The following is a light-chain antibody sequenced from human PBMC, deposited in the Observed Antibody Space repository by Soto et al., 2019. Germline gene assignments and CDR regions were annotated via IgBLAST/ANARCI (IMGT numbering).Light chain of an antibody. CDR1: QSVSSTY. J-gene: IGKJ4*01. CDR2: GSS. V-gene: IGKV3-20*01. Sequence: EIVLTQSPGALSLSPGERATLSCRASQSVSSTYLAWYQQKPGQAPRLLIYGSSRRATGIPDRFSGSGSGTDFTLTISRLEPGDFAVYYCQQYVSSLLTFGGGTKVQIK. CDR3: QQYVSSLLT.